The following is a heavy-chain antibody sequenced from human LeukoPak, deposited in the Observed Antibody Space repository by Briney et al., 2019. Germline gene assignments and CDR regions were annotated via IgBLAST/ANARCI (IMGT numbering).Heavy chain of an antibody. J-gene: IGHJ4*02. D-gene: IGHD3-22*01. CDR2: IYYSGST. CDR1: GGSISSHY. V-gene: IGHV4-59*11. Sequence: SETLSLTCTVSGGSISSHYWSWIRQPPGKGLEWSGYIYYSGSTNYDPSLKSRVTISVDTSKNQFSLKLSSVTAADTAVYYCARDRRDSSGYHDSFDYWGQGTLVTVSS. CDR3: ARDRRDSSGYHDSFDY.